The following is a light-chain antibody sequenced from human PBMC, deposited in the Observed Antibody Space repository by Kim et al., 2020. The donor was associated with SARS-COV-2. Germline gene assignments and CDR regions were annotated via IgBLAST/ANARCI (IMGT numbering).Light chain of an antibody. CDR2: GAS. J-gene: IGKJ4*01. Sequence: LSPGERATLACRASQSVASSYLVWYQQKPGQAPRLLIYGASKRVTGIPDRFSGSGSGTDFTLTVSRLEPEDFAVYYCQYFGDSRPFGGGTKVDIK. V-gene: IGKV3-20*01. CDR3: QYFGDSRP. CDR1: QSVASSY.